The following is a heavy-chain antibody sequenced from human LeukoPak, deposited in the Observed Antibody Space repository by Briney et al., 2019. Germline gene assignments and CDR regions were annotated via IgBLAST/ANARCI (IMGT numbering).Heavy chain of an antibody. J-gene: IGHJ4*02. CDR2: INHSGST. Sequence: KPSETLSLTCAVYGGSFSGYYWSWIRQPPGKGLEWIGEINHSGSTNYNPSLKSRVTISVDTSKNQFSLKLSSVTAADTAVYYCARGGPPYYDILTDTLDYWGQGTLVTVSS. V-gene: IGHV4-34*01. CDR3: ARGGPPYYDILTDTLDY. CDR1: GGSFSGYY. D-gene: IGHD3-9*01.